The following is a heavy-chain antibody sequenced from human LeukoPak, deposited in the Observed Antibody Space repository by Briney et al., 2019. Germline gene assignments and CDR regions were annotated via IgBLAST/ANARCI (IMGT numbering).Heavy chain of an antibody. CDR2: IYSGGST. D-gene: IGHD3-22*01. J-gene: IGHJ4*02. CDR1: GFTVSSNY. CDR3: AREGPRYDGSGYYPYYFDY. Sequence: GGSLRLSCAASGFTVSSNYMSWVRQAPGKGLEWVSVIYSGGSTYYADSVKGRFTISRDNSKNTLYLQMNSLRAEDTAVYYCAREGPRYDGSGYYPYYFDYWGQGTLVTVSS. V-gene: IGHV3-66*02.